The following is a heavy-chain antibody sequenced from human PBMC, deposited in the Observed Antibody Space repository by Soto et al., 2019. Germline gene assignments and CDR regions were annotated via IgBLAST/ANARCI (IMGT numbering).Heavy chain of an antibody. Sequence: GASVKVSCKASGYTFTSYAMHWVRQAPGQRLEWMGWINAGNGNTKYSQKFQGRVTITRDTSASTAYMELSSLRSEDTAVYYCARVGYCSSTSCSPYYYMDVWGKGTTVTVSS. CDR3: ARVGYCSSTSCSPYYYMDV. J-gene: IGHJ6*03. CDR1: GYTFTSYA. D-gene: IGHD2-2*03. CDR2: INAGNGNT. V-gene: IGHV1-3*01.